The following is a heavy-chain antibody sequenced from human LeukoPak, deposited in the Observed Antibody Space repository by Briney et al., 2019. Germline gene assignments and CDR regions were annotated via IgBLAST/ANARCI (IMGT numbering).Heavy chain of an antibody. D-gene: IGHD1-26*01. CDR3: ASGGSYNDWFDP. V-gene: IGHV4-59*01. J-gene: IGHJ5*02. Sequence: TSSETQSLTCTVSGGSISSYYWSWIRQPPGKGLEWIGYIYYSGSTNYNPSLKSRVTISVDTSKNQFSLKLSSVTAADTAVYYCASGGSYNDWFDPWGQGTLVTVSS. CDR1: GGSISSYY. CDR2: IYYSGST.